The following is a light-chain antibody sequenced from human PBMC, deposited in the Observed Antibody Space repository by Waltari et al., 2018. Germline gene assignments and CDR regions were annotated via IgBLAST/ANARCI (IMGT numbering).Light chain of an antibody. CDR3: NSRDSSGNHYV. CDR1: SLRSYY. V-gene: IGLV3-19*01. CDR2: GKN. Sequence: SSELTQDPAVSVALGQTVRITCQGDSLRSYYERWYQQKPGKAPVLVIYGKNNRPSGIPDRFSGSSSGNTASLTITGAQAEDEADYYCNSRDSSGNHYVFGTGTKVTVL. J-gene: IGLJ1*01.